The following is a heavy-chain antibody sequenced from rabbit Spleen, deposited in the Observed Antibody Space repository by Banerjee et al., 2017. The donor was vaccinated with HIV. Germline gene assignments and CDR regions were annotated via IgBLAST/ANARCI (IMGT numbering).Heavy chain of an antibody. V-gene: IGHV1S40*01. D-gene: IGHD8-1*01. CDR2: IYGGDIHST. Sequence: QSLEESGGDLVKPGASLTLTCTASGFSFSSDYYICWVRQAPGKGLEWIACIYGGDIHSTAYASWAKGRFTISKTSSTTVTLQMTSLTVADTATYFCARDTGSSFSSYGMDLWGPGTLVTVS. J-gene: IGHJ6*01. CDR1: GFSFSSDYY. CDR3: ARDTGSSFSSYGMDL.